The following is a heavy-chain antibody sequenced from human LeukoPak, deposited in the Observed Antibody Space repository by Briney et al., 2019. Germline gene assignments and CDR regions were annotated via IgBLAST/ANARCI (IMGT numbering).Heavy chain of an antibody. Sequence: SETLSLTCAVSGVSFSGYYLSWRRQPPGKGLEGIGEMNHSVSTNYNPSLKSRVTISVDTSKNKFSLKMSSVTGADTAVYYCARNGSPITMVRGVISQSGGLNWGQGTLVTVSS. V-gene: IGHV4-34*01. J-gene: IGHJ4*02. CDR3: ARNGSPITMVRGVISQSGGLN. CDR2: MNHSVST. D-gene: IGHD3-10*01. CDR1: GVSFSGYY.